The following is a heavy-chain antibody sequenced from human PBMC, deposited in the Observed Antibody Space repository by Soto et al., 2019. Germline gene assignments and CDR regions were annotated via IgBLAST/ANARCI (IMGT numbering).Heavy chain of an antibody. D-gene: IGHD4-17*01. CDR3: TTDPTVSTDIYYYYGMDV. CDR2: IKSKTDGGTT. J-gene: IGHJ6*02. Sequence: EVQLVESGGGLVKPGGSLRLSCAASGFTFSNAWMSWVRQAPGKGLEWVGRIKSKTDGGTTDYAAPVKGRFTISRDDSKNTLYLQMNSLKTEDTAVYYCTTDPTVSTDIYYYYGMDVWGQGTTVTVSS. V-gene: IGHV3-15*01. CDR1: GFTFSNAW.